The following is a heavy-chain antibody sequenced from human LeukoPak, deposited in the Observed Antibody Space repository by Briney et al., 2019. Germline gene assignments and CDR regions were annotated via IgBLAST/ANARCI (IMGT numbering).Heavy chain of an antibody. CDR2: SNRNSGDT. V-gene: IGHV1-2*06. J-gene: IGHJ1*01. D-gene: IGHD6-19*01. CDR3: ATAPSGWYTGEDYFQY. Sequence: ASVKVSCKASGYTLTSYDINWVRQATGQGLEWMGRSNRNSGDTNYAQKFQGRVSMTWDRSISTAYMELTSLRSDDTAVYYCATAPSGWYTGEDYFQYWGQGTLVTVSS. CDR1: GYTLTSYD.